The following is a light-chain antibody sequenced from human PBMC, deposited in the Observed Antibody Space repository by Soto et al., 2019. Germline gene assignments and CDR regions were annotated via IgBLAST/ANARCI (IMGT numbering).Light chain of an antibody. V-gene: IGLV2-14*01. CDR3: SSYSSSSTLWV. Sequence: QSALTQPASVSGSPGQSITISCTGSSSDVGAYKYVSWYQQHPGKAPKLMIYEVNNRPSGVSNRFSGSKSGNTASLTISGLQAEDEADYYCSSYSSSSTLWVFGGGTKLTVL. CDR2: EVN. CDR1: SSDVGAYKY. J-gene: IGLJ3*02.